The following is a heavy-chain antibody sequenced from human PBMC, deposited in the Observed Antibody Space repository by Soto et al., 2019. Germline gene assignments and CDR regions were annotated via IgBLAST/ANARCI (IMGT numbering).Heavy chain of an antibody. CDR1: GYNFAGYW. D-gene: IGHD3-3*01. CDR3: ARGGVSTRTFDY. V-gene: IGHV5-51*01. J-gene: IGHJ4*02. Sequence: EVQLVQSGAEVKKPGESLKISCKGSGYNFAGYWIAWVRQMPGKGLELMGIIYPSDSDTRYRPSFQGQVTISADKSISSAYLQWSSLRASDTAMYYCARGGVSTRTFDYWGQGTPVTVSS. CDR2: IYPSDSDT.